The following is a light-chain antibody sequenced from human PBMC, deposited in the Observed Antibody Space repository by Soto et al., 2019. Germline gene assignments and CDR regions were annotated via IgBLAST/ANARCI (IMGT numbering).Light chain of an antibody. CDR3: QQYNSYST. J-gene: IGKJ1*01. Sequence: DIQMTQSPSTLSASVGDRVTITCRASQSISSWLAWYQQKPGKAPKLMIYDASSLESGVPSRLSGSIPGTEFTLTISSLQPDDFATYYCQQYNSYSTFGQGTKVDIK. V-gene: IGKV1-5*01. CDR1: QSISSW. CDR2: DAS.